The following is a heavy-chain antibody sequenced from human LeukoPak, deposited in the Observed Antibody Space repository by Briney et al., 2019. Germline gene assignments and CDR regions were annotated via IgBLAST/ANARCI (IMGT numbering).Heavy chain of an antibody. V-gene: IGHV1-3*01. D-gene: IGHD6-13*01. CDR3: ARDSYLYSSSWYYFDY. Sequence: ASVKVSCKASGYTFTSYAMHWVRQAPGQRLEWMGWINAGNGNTKYSQKFQGRVTITRDTSASTAYMELSSLRSEDTAVYYCARDSYLYSSSWYYFDYWGQGTLVTVSS. J-gene: IGHJ4*02. CDR2: INAGNGNT. CDR1: GYTFTSYA.